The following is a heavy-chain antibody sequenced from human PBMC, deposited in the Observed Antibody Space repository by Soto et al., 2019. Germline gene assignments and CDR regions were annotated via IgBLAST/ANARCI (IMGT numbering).Heavy chain of an antibody. CDR3: ARTAYSSGWFDPFDY. CDR2: IIPIFGTA. J-gene: IGHJ4*02. V-gene: IGHV1-69*01. CDR1: GGTFSSYA. D-gene: IGHD6-19*01. Sequence: QVQLVQSGAEVKKPGSSVKVSCKASGGTFSSYAISWVRQAPGQGLEWMGGIIPIFGTANYAQKFQGRVTITADESTSTAYMGLSRLRSEDTAVYYCARTAYSSGWFDPFDYWGQGTLVTVSS.